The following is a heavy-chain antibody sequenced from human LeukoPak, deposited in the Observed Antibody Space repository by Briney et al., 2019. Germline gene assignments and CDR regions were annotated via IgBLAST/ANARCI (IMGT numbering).Heavy chain of an antibody. CDR1: GGSISSSNW. V-gene: IGHV4-4*02. CDR3: ARDQATSAYCGGDCYSGFDY. J-gene: IGHJ4*02. CDR2: IYHSGST. D-gene: IGHD2-21*02. Sequence: SETLSLTCAVSGGSISSSNWWSWVRQPPGKGLEWIGEIYHSGSTNYNPSLKSRVIISVDKSKNQFSLKLSSVTAADTAVYYCARDQATSAYCGGDCYSGFDYWGQGTLVTVSS.